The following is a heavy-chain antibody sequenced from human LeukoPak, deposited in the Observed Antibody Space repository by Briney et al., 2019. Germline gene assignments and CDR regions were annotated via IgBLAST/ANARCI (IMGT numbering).Heavy chain of an antibody. CDR2: IYSGGST. CDR1: GFTVSSNY. Sequence: PGGSLRLSCAPSGFTVSSNYMRWVRQAPGKGLEWVSVIYSGGSTYYPDSVKGRFTISRDNSKNTLYLQMNSLRAEDTAVYYCPRSDPQQLVVDYWGQGTLVTVSS. V-gene: IGHV3-66*01. D-gene: IGHD6-13*01. J-gene: IGHJ4*02. CDR3: PRSDPQQLVVDY.